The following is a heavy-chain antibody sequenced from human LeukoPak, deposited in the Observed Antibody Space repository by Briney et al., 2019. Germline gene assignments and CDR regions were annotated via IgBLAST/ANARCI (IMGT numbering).Heavy chain of an antibody. D-gene: IGHD2-21*01. CDR1: GYTFTGYY. Sequence: ASVKVSCKASGYTFTGYYMHWVRQAPGQGLEWMGRINPNSGGTNYAQKFQGRDTMTRDTSISTAYMELSRLRSDDTAVYYCARVVVMLRSNRDYWGQGTLVTVSS. CDR2: INPNSGGT. V-gene: IGHV1-2*06. J-gene: IGHJ4*02. CDR3: ARVVVMLRSNRDY.